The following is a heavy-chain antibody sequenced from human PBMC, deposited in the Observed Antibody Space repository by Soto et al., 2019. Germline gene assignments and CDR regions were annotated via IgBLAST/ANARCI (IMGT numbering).Heavy chain of an antibody. CDR1: GFTFSSYA. Sequence: GGSLRLSCAASGFTFSSYAMHWVRQAPGKGLEWVAVISYDGSNKYYADSVKGRFTISRDNSKNTLYLQMNSLRAEDTAVYYCARDPHRFLEWLLFDYWGQGTLVTVS. D-gene: IGHD3-3*01. CDR2: ISYDGSNK. J-gene: IGHJ4*02. CDR3: ARDPHRFLEWLLFDY. V-gene: IGHV3-30-3*01.